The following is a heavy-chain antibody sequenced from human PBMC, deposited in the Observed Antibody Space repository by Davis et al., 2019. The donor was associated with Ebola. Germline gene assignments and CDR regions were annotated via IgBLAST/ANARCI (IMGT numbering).Heavy chain of an antibody. CDR2: IDYSGTT. J-gene: IGHJ4*02. CDR3: ARVRGYSYIDY. CDR1: DGSITSTSYY. Sequence: SETLSLTCSVSDGSITSTSYYWAWIRQSPGKQLEWIGSIDYSGTTYYNPSLKSRVTISVDTSKNQFSLKLSSVTAADTAVYYCARVRGYSYIDYWGQGTLVTVSS. D-gene: IGHD5-18*01. V-gene: IGHV4-39*07.